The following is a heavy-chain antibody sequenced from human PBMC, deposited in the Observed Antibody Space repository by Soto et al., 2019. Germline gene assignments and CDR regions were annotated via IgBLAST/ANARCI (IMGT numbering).Heavy chain of an antibody. Sequence: SETLSLTCTVSGDSISSNMYYWGWIRQPPGKGLEWIGTIYYSGSTYYNPSLKSRVTISVDTSKNLFSLNLSSVTAADTAVYFCARHRERGYYYDSSGYYYKDYWGQGTLVTVSS. J-gene: IGHJ4*02. CDR2: IYYSGST. V-gene: IGHV4-39*01. CDR3: ARHRERGYYYDSSGYYYKDY. D-gene: IGHD3-22*01. CDR1: GDSISSNMYY.